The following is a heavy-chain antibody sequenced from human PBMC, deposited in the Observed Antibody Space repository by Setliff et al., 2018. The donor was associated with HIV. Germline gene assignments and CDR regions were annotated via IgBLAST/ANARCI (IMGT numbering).Heavy chain of an antibody. V-gene: IGHV3-7*01. D-gene: IGHD3-22*01. CDR2: IKQDGSEK. Sequence: PGGSLRLSCAASGFTFSSHWMSWIRQAPGKGLEWVASIKQDGSEKYFVDSVKGRFTISRDNAKDSMFLQMNSLRGEDTAVYCVRSGIILGITPWYWGQGTLVTVSS. CDR3: RSGIILGITPWY. J-gene: IGHJ4*02. CDR1: GFTFSSHW.